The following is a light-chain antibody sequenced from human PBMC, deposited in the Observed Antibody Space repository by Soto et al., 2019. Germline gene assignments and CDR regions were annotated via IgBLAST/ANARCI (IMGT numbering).Light chain of an antibody. CDR3: GSYSSSSTLVV. Sequence: QSALTQPASVSGSPGQSITISCTGTSSDIGGYNYVSWYQQHPGKAPKLMIYDVSNRPSGVSYRFSGSKSGNTASLTISGLQAEDEADYYCGSYSSSSTLVVFGGGTKLTVL. CDR2: DVS. CDR1: SSDIGGYNY. V-gene: IGLV2-14*01. J-gene: IGLJ2*01.